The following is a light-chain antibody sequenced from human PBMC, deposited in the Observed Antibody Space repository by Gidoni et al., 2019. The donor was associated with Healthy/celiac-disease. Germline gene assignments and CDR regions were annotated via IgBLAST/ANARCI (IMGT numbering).Light chain of an antibody. Sequence: DIVMTQSPDSLPVSLGERATINCKSSQSVLYSSNNKNYLAWYQQKPGQPPKLLIYWASTRESGVPDRFSGSGSGKDFTLTISSLQAEDVAVYYCQQYYSTPRTFGGGTKVEIK. CDR1: QSVLYSSNNKNY. CDR2: WAS. V-gene: IGKV4-1*01. CDR3: QQYYSTPRT. J-gene: IGKJ4*01.